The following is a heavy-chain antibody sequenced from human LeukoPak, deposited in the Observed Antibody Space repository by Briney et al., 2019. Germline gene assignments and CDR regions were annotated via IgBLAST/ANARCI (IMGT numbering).Heavy chain of an antibody. D-gene: IGHD4-17*01. J-gene: IGHJ6*03. V-gene: IGHV1-18*01. CDR2: ISAYNGNT. CDR1: GYTFTSYG. Sequence: ASVKVPCKASGYTFTSYGISWVRQAPGQGLEWMGWISAYNGNTNYAQKLQGRVTMTTDTSTSTAYMELRSLRSDDTAVYYCAREYGDYQNYYYYYMDVWGKGTTVTVSS. CDR3: AREYGDYQNYYYYYMDV.